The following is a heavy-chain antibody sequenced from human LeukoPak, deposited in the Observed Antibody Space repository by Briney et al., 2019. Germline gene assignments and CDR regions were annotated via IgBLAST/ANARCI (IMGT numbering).Heavy chain of an antibody. CDR1: GDSVSSNSAA. J-gene: IGHJ6*03. D-gene: IGHD5-18*01. CDR3: ARDRSVDTAMVRNYYYMDV. CDR2: TYYRSKWYN. V-gene: IGHV6-1*01. Sequence: SQTLSLTCAISGDSVSSNSAAWNWIRQSPSRGLEWLGRTYYRSKWYNDYAVSVKSRITINPDTSKNQFSLQLNSVTPEDTAVYYCARDRSVDTAMVRNYYYMDVWGKGTTVTVSS.